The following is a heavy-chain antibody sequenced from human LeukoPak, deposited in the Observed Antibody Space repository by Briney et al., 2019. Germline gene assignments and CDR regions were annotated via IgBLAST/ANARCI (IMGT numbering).Heavy chain of an antibody. Sequence: SETLSLTCTVSGGSISSSSYYWGWIRQPPGKGLEWIVSIYYSGSTYYNPSLKSRVTISVDTSKNQFSLKLSSVTAADTAVYYCARQGYHYDFWTEARYNWFDPWGQGTLVTVSS. D-gene: IGHD3/OR15-3a*01. CDR2: IYYSGST. CDR3: ARQGYHYDFWTEARYNWFDP. V-gene: IGHV4-39*01. CDR1: GGSISSSSYY. J-gene: IGHJ5*02.